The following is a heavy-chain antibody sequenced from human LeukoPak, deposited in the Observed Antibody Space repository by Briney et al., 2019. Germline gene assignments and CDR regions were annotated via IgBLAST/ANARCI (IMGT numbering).Heavy chain of an antibody. J-gene: IGHJ4*02. CDR1: GFTFSSYS. CDR3: ARGLIAAAGTYLDY. Sequence: GGSLRLSCAASGFTFSSYSMNWVRQAPGKGLEWVSSISSSSSYIYYADSVKGRFTISRDNAKNSLYLQMNSLRAEDTAVYYCARGLIAAAGTYLDYWDQGTLVTVSS. CDR2: ISSSSSYI. V-gene: IGHV3-21*01. D-gene: IGHD6-13*01.